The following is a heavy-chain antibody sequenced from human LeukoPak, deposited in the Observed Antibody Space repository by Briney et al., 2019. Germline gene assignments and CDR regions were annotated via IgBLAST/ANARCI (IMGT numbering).Heavy chain of an antibody. V-gene: IGHV3-7*01. CDR1: GFTFSSYW. J-gene: IGHJ4*02. CDR3: AREPSSSLYDYVWGSYRYLYYFDY. Sequence: GGSLRLSCAASGFTFSSYWMSWVRQAPGKGLEWVANIKQDGSEKYYVDSVKGRFTISRDNAKNSLYLQMNSLRAEDTAAYYCAREPSSSLYDYVWGSYRYLYYFDYWGQGTLVTVSS. D-gene: IGHD3-16*02. CDR2: IKQDGSEK.